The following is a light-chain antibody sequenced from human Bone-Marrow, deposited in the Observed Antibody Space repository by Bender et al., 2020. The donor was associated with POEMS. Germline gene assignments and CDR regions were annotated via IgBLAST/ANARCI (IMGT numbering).Light chain of an antibody. Sequence: SYELTQPPSVSVSPGQTASITCSGDNLGDKYACWYQQKPGQSPVLVIYQDTERPSGIPKRFSGSNSGNTATLTISGTQAMDEGDYYCQAWDSNIDVVFGGGTKLTVL. CDR2: QDT. CDR1: NLGDKY. CDR3: QAWDSNIDVV. J-gene: IGLJ2*01. V-gene: IGLV3-1*01.